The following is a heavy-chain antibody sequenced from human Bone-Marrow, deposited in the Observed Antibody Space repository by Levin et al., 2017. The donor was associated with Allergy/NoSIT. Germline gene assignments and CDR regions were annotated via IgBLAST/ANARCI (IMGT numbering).Heavy chain of an antibody. J-gene: IGHJ4*02. Sequence: PGGSLRLSCAASGFNFGDFGMHWVRQAPGKGLESVAAISYHSTYHYYPASVQGRFTISRDNSKNTVDLEMNDLRAEDTAVYYCARDSNVMTGYCDSWGQGSRVIVSS. CDR1: GFNFGDFG. CDR3: ARDSNVMTGYCDS. CDR2: ISYHSTYH. V-gene: IGHV3-33*05. D-gene: IGHD3-9*01.